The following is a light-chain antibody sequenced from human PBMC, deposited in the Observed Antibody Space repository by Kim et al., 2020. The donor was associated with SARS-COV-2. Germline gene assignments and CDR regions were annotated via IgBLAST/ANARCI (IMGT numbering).Light chain of an antibody. Sequence: QRVTISCTGSSSNIGAGYDVHWYQQISGTAPKLLIYGDTNRPSGIPDRFSGSKSGTSASLAITGLQTEDEADYYCQSYDSSLNARVFGGGTQLTVL. J-gene: IGLJ3*02. CDR1: SSNIGAGYD. CDR3: QSYDSSLNARV. CDR2: GDT. V-gene: IGLV1-40*01.